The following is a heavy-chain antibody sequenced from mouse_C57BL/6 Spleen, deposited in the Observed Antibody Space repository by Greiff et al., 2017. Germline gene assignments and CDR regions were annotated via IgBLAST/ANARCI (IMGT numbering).Heavy chain of an antibody. D-gene: IGHD1-1*01. CDR1: GYTFTSYW. CDR2: IDPSDSST. V-gene: IGHV1-50*01. Sequence: QSCKASGYTFTSYWMQWVKQRPGQGLEWIGEIDPSDSSTNYNQKFKGKATLTVDTSSSTAYMQLSSLTSEDSAVYYCARRDITTVVAPNYWGQGTTLTVSS. J-gene: IGHJ2*01. CDR3: ARRDITTVVAPNY.